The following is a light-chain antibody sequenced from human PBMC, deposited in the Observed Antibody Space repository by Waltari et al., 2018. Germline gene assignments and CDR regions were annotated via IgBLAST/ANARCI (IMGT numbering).Light chain of an antibody. Sequence: KAPKLLVNDDTKRPSGVPDHFSASKSGNTAYLTVSGLQAEDEADYYCSSYAGTIDFVIFGGGTRLTVL. CDR2: DDT. J-gene: IGLJ2*01. CDR3: SSYAGTIDFVI. V-gene: IGLV2-8*01.